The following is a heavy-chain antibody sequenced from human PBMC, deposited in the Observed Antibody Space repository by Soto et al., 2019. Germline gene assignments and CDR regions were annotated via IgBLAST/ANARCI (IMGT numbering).Heavy chain of an antibody. J-gene: IGHJ6*03. CDR2: ISGSGGST. CDR1: GFTFSSYA. V-gene: IGHV3-23*01. Sequence: GGSLRLSCAASGFTFSSYAMSWVRQAPGKGLEWVSAISGSGGSTYYADSVKGRFTISRDNSKNTLYLQMNSLRAEDTAVYYCAKMARFGVVIIYYYYYMDVWGKGTTVTVSS. D-gene: IGHD3-3*01. CDR3: AKMARFGVVIIYYYYYMDV.